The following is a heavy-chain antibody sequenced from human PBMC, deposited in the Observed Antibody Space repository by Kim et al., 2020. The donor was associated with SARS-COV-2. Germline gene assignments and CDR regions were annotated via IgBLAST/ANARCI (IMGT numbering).Heavy chain of an antibody. Sequence: SETLSLTCAVYGGSFSGFYWTWIRHSPGKGLEWIGEITQGGRTNSNPSLTGRVTMSVDASKNQFSLHLRSVTAADTAVYYCARADPGTTVFDSRNHYMDV. CDR3: ARADPGTTVFDSRNHYMDV. D-gene: IGHD3-9*01. CDR1: GGSFSGFY. J-gene: IGHJ6*01. V-gene: IGHV4-34*01. CDR2: ITQGGRT.